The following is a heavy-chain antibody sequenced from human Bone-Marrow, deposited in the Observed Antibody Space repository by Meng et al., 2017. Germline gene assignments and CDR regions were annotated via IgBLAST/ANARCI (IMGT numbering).Heavy chain of an antibody. J-gene: IGHJ4*02. CDR1: GFTFSSYA. CDR2: ISYDGSNK. Sequence: QVQLVDSGGGLVKPGGSLRLSCAASGFTFSSYAMHWVRQAPGKGLEWVAVISYDGSNKYYADSVKGRFTISRDNSKNTLYLQMNSLRAEDTAVYYCARDRVDYWGQGTLVTVSS. V-gene: IGHV3-30*01. CDR3: ARDRVDY.